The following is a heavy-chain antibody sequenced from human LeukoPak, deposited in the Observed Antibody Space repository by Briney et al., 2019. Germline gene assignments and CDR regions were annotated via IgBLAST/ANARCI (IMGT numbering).Heavy chain of an antibody. D-gene: IGHD2-2*01. V-gene: IGHV3-33*05. CDR3: ARGIGDCRSSSCHLDFDY. CDR1: GFTFSSYA. J-gene: IGHJ4*02. CDR2: ILNDGSNA. Sequence: GALRLSCAASGFTFSSYAMHWVRQAPGKGLEWVALILNDGSNAYYADSVKGQFTISRDNSKNTLYLHMNSLRGEDTAVYFCARGIGDCRSSSCHLDFDYWGQGTLVTVSS.